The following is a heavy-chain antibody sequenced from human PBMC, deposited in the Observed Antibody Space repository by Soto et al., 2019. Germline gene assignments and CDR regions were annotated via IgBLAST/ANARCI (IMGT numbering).Heavy chain of an antibody. J-gene: IGHJ4*02. CDR3: VRYCGTTLCNGVATRTFDY. CDR2: ISTSGSTV. V-gene: IGHV3-48*03. D-gene: IGHD5-12*01. CDR1: RFTFSTYA. Sequence: EVQLVESGGALVQPGGSLRLSCAASRFTFSTYAMHWFRQAPGKGLEWVSYISTSGSTVYYADSVKGRFTVSRDNTRNSLYLQMDSLRDEDTALYYCVRYCGTTLCNGVATRTFDYWGQGTLVTVSS.